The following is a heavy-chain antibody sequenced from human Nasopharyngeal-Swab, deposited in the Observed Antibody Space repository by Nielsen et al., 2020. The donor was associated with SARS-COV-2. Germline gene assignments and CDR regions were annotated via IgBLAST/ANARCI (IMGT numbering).Heavy chain of an antibody. V-gene: IGHV4-59*01. CDR2: IYYSGST. Sequence: RQAPGKGLEWIGYIYYSGSTNYNPSLKSRVTISVDTSKNQVSLKLTSVTAADTAVYYCAREHIIGNWFDPWGQGTLVTVSS. D-gene: IGHD3-3*01. J-gene: IGHJ5*02. CDR3: AREHIIGNWFDP.